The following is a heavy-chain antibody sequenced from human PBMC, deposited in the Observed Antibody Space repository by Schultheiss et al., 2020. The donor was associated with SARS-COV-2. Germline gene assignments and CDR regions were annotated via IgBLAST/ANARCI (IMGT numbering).Heavy chain of an antibody. CDR1: GFTFATYN. CDR2: IRSSGRDI. J-gene: IGHJ5*02. D-gene: IGHD2-15*01. Sequence: GGSLRLSCAASGFTFATYNMHWVRQAPGKGLEFVASIRSSGRDIYYADSMQGRFTVSRDNANNSLYLQMHSLRVEDTAVYYCVRDRSWWTPYNCFDLWGQGTLVTVSS. V-gene: IGHV3-21*01. CDR3: VRDRSWWTPYNCFDL.